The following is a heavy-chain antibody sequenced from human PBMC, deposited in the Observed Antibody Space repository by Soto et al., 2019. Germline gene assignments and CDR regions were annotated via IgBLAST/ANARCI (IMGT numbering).Heavy chain of an antibody. CDR3: ARDRHIVVVTATQNWFDP. CDR1: GGTFSSYT. J-gene: IGHJ5*02. V-gene: IGHV1-69*04. D-gene: IGHD2-21*02. CDR2: IIPILGIA. Sequence: ASVKVSCKASGGTFSSYTISWVRQAPGQGLEWMGRIIPILGIANYAQKFQGRVTITADKSTSTAYMELSSLRSEDTAVYYCARDRHIVVVTATQNWFDPWGQGTLVTVSS.